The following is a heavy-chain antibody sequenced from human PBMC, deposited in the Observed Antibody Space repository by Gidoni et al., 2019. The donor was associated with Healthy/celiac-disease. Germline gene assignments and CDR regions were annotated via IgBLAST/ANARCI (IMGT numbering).Heavy chain of an antibody. CDR1: GFTFSSYA. CDR3: AKPSEWEPYY. Sequence: EVQLLESGGGLVQPGGSLRISCAASGFTFSSYAMSWFRQAPGKGLAWVSAISGSGGSTYYADSVKGRFTISRDNSKNTLYLQMNSLRAEDTAVYYCAKPSEWEPYYWGQGTLVTVSS. D-gene: IGHD1-26*01. CDR2: ISGSGGST. J-gene: IGHJ4*02. V-gene: IGHV3-23*01.